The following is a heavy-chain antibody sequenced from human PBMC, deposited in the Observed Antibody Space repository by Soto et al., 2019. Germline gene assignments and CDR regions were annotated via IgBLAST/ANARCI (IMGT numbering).Heavy chain of an antibody. CDR3: AKGGGNTPFQY. J-gene: IGHJ4*02. CDR2: IYSGGST. V-gene: IGHV3-53*01. CDR1: VCTVSSNY. Sequence: VGSLRLSCASSVCTVSSNYMSCVRHAPGKWLEWVSVIYSGGSTYYADSVKGRFTISRDNSKNTLYLQMNSLRAEDTAVYYCAKGGGNTPFQYWGQGILVNVSS. D-gene: IGHD2-15*01.